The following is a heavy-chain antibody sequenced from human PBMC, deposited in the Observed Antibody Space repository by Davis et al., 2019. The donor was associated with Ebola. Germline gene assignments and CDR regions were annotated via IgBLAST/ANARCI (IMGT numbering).Heavy chain of an antibody. V-gene: IGHV3-33*01. J-gene: IGHJ4*02. CDR1: GFTFSSYG. Sequence: GESLKISCAASGFTFSSYGMYWVRQAPGKGLEWVAVIWYDGSNKYYADSVKGRFTISIDNSKNTLYLQMNSLRAEDTAVYYCARDWCGGDCYCFDYWGQGTLVTVSS. CDR2: IWYDGSNK. D-gene: IGHD2-21*01. CDR3: ARDWCGGDCYCFDY.